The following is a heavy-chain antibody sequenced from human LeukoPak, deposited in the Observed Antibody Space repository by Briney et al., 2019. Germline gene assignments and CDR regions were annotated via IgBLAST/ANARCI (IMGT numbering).Heavy chain of an antibody. CDR3: ASGRYDSSGYYWTPFDY. Sequence: PGGSLRLSCAASGFTFSGYSMNWVRQAPGKGLEWVSSISSSSSYIYYADSVKGRFTISRDNAKNSLYLQMNSLRAEDTAVYYCASGRYDSSGYYWTPFDYWGQGTLVTVSS. J-gene: IGHJ4*02. V-gene: IGHV3-21*01. D-gene: IGHD3-22*01. CDR2: ISSSSSYI. CDR1: GFTFSGYS.